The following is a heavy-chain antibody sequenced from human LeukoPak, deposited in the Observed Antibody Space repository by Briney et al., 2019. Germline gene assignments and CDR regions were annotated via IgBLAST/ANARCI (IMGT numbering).Heavy chain of an antibody. Sequence: SETLSLTCAVYGGSFSGYYWSWIRQPPGKGLEWIGEINHSGSTNYNPSLKSRVTISVDTSKNQFSLKLSSVSAADTAVYYCARERNIEWWFDPWGQGTLVTVSS. CDR3: ARERNIEWWFDP. J-gene: IGHJ5*02. D-gene: IGHD5-12*01. CDR1: GGSFSGYY. V-gene: IGHV4-34*01. CDR2: INHSGST.